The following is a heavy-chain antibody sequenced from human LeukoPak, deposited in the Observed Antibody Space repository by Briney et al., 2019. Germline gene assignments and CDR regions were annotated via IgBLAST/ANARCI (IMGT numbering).Heavy chain of an antibody. J-gene: IGHJ4*02. CDR1: GFTFSNYE. Sequence: GGSLRLSCAASGFTFSNYEINWVRQAPGRGLEWISYISGSGTSIYHANSVKGRFTISRDNAKNSVYLQMNSLRAEDTAVYYCARETYYGSGSYSDFALDYWGQGTLVTVSS. CDR2: ISGSGTSI. CDR3: ARETYYGSGSYSDFALDY. V-gene: IGHV3-48*03. D-gene: IGHD3-10*01.